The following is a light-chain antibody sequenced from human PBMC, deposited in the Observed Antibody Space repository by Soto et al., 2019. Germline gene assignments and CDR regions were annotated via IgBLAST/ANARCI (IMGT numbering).Light chain of an antibody. CDR1: QSVTTY. V-gene: IGKV3-11*01. CDR2: DAS. J-gene: IGKJ1*01. CDR3: QQYNNWPRT. Sequence: EIVLTQSPGTLSLSPGERATLSCRASQSVTTYLAWYQQKPGQAPRLLIYDASRRATGIPARFSGSGSGTDFTLTISSLEPEDFAVYYCQQYNNWPRTFGQGTKVDIK.